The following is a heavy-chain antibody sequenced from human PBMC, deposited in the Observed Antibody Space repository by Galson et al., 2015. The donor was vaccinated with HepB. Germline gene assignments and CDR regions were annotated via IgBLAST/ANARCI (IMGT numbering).Heavy chain of an antibody. D-gene: IGHD2-8*01. CDR3: ARGFSQSGVV. CDR1: GFTFSRYS. V-gene: IGHV3-48*02. CDR2: ISNGGNKI. Sequence: SLRLSCAGSGFTFSRYSMNWVRQAPGKGLEWVSNISNGGNKIYYADSVKGRFTISRDNAQNSVYLQMNSLRDEDTAVYYCARGFSQSGVVWGQGTTVTVSS. J-gene: IGHJ6*02.